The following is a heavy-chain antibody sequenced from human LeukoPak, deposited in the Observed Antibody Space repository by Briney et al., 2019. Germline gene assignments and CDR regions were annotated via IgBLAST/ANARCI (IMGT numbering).Heavy chain of an antibody. CDR2: ISYDGSNK. D-gene: IGHD1-26*01. V-gene: IGHV3-30*01. CDR3: ARPLSGY. Sequence: GGSLRLSCAASGFTFSSYAMHWVRQAPGKGLEWVAVISYDGSNKYYADSVKGRFTISRDNSKNTLYLQMNSLRAEDTAVYYCARPLSGYWGQGTLVTVSS. CDR1: GFTFSSYA. J-gene: IGHJ4*02.